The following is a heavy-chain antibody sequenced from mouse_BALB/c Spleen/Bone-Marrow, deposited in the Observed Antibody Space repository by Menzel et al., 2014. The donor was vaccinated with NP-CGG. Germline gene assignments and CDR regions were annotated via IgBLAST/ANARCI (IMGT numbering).Heavy chain of an antibody. CDR3: TRYGNNVNYSIDY. D-gene: IGHD2-1*01. CDR1: GITFKDTF. Sequence: EVQVVESGAGLVKPGASVRLSCTTSGITFKDTFMHWVRQRPEQGLEWIGRIDTANGNVKSGPQFQAKATLTADTSSNTAFLQHISLTTDDTAVYYYTRYGNNVNYSIDYWGQGTTVTVSS. V-gene: IGHV14-3*02. J-gene: IGHJ4*01. CDR2: IDTANGNV.